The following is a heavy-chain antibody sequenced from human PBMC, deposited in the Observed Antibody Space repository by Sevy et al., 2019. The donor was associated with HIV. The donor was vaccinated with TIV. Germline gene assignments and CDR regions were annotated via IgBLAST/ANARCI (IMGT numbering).Heavy chain of an antibody. V-gene: IGHV3-21*01. CDR1: GFTFRSYS. CDR2: ITSSSSFI. J-gene: IGHJ6*02. CDR3: ARPTSGLSEYEPIDNARFYGMDV. Sequence: GESLKISCAASGFTFRSYSMNWVRQAPGRGLVWVSSITSSSSFIFYADSVKGRVTISRDNAKNSLFLQMNSLRAEDTAVYYCARPTSGLSEYEPIDNARFYGMDVWGQGTTVTVSS. D-gene: IGHD1-20*01.